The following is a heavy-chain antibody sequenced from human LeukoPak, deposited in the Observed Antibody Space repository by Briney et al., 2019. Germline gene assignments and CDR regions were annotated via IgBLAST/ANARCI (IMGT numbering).Heavy chain of an antibody. Sequence: GASVKVSCKASGDTFTSYGISWVRQAPGQGLEWMGRIIPILGGTNYAHKFQGRGTITADKYTGTAYVELSSLRSEDTAVYYCARDVPLTIRGVQYWYFDLWGRGTLVAVSS. D-gene: IGHD3-10*01. CDR2: IIPILGGT. V-gene: IGHV1-69*04. CDR1: GDTFTSYG. CDR3: ARDVPLTIRGVQYWYFDL. J-gene: IGHJ2*01.